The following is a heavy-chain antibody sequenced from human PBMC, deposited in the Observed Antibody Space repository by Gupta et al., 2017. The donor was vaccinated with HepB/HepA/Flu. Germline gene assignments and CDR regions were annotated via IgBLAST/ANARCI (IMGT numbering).Heavy chain of an antibody. D-gene: IGHD1-1*01. Sequence: EVQLVESGGGLVQPGGSLRLSCAASGFSFNNSWMHWVRQAAGKGLEWVSRISKGGSSITYADSVRGRFTISRDDAKNTLYLQMSNLKPEDTAVYYCVRVGYNNWEFDYWGQGTLVTVSS. CDR2: ISKGGSSI. J-gene: IGHJ4*02. CDR3: VRVGYNNWEFDY. V-gene: IGHV3-74*03. CDR1: GFSFNNSW.